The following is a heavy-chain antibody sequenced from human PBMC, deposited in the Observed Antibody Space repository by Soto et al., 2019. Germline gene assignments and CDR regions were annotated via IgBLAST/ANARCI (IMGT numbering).Heavy chain of an antibody. D-gene: IGHD2-2*02. V-gene: IGHV3-21*01. J-gene: IGHJ6*02. CDR3: ARAGYCSSTSCYNGWGYYYYYGMDV. Sequence: EVQLLESGGGLVQPGGSLRLSCAASGFTFSSYSMSWVRQAPGKGLEWVSSISSSSSYIYYADSVKGRFTISRDNAENSLYLQMNSLRAEDTAVYYCARAGYCSSTSCYNGWGYYYYYGMDVWGQGTTVTVSS. CDR2: ISSSSSYI. CDR1: GFTFSSYS.